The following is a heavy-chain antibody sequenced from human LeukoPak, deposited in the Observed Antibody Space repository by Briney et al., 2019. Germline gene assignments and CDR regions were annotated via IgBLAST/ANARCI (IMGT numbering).Heavy chain of an antibody. CDR3: ARGSRDILTGRDAFDI. Sequence: GGSLRLSCAASGFTFSSYDTHWVRQATGKGLEWVSAIGTAGDTYYPGSVKGRFTISRENAKNSLYLQMNSLRAGDTAVYYCARGSRDILTGRDAFDIWGQGTMVTVS. J-gene: IGHJ3*02. D-gene: IGHD3-9*01. CDR1: GFTFSSYD. V-gene: IGHV3-13*04. CDR2: IGTAGDT.